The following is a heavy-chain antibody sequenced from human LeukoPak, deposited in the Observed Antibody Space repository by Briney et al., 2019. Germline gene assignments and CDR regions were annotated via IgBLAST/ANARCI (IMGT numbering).Heavy chain of an antibody. CDR2: INTNTGNP. D-gene: IGHD1-14*01. Sequence: GGSVKVSCKASGYTFTSYAMNWARQAPGQGLEWMGWINTNTGNPTYAQGFTGRFVFSLDTSVSTAYLQISSLKAEDTAVYYCATADARGLMSWYLFDYWGQGTLVTVSS. V-gene: IGHV7-4-1*02. CDR3: ATADARGLMSWYLFDY. J-gene: IGHJ4*02. CDR1: GYTFTSYA.